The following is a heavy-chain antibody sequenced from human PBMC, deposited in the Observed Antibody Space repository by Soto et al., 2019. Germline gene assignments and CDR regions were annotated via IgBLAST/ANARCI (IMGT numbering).Heavy chain of an antibody. CDR2: IYYSGST. Sequence: SETLSLTCTVSGGSISSGDYYWSWIRQPPGKGLEWIGYIYYSGSTYYNPSLKSRVTISVDTSKNQFSLKLSSVTAADTAVYYCARVLRIPRYYYYGMDVWGQGTTVTVSS. J-gene: IGHJ6*02. CDR3: ARVLRIPRYYYYGMDV. V-gene: IGHV4-30-4*01. D-gene: IGHD4-17*01. CDR1: GGSISSGDYY.